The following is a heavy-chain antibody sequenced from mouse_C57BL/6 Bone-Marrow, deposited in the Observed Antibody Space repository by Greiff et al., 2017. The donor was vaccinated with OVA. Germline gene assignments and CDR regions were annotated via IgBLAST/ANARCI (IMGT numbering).Heavy chain of an antibody. CDR3: ARTRYYGSSYFDY. D-gene: IGHD1-1*01. V-gene: IGHV1-50*01. Sequence: VQLQQPGAELVKPGASVKLSCKASGYTFTSYWMQWVKQRPGQGLEWIGEIDPSDSYTNYNQKFKGKATLTVDTSSSTAYMQLSSLTSEDSAVYYCARTRYYGSSYFDYWGQGTTLTVSS. J-gene: IGHJ2*01. CDR1: GYTFTSYW. CDR2: IDPSDSYT.